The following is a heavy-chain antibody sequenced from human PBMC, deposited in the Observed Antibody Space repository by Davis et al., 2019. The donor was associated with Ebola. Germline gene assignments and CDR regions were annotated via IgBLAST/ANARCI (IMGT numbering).Heavy chain of an antibody. J-gene: IGHJ5*02. D-gene: IGHD2-21*01. CDR3: ARDHPDIVGVYNWFDP. V-gene: IGHV3-30-3*01. CDR1: GFTFSSYA. CDR2: ISYDGSNK. Sequence: GESLKISCAASGFTFSSYAMHWVRQAPGKGLEWVAVISYDGSNKYYADSVKGRFTISRDNSKNTLYLQMNSLRAEETAVYYCARDHPDIVGVYNWFDPWGQGTLVTVSS.